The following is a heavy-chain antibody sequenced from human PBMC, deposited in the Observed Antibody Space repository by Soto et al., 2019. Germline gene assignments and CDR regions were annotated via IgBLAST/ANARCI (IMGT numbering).Heavy chain of an antibody. J-gene: IGHJ6*02. V-gene: IGHV1-69*13. D-gene: IGHD3-22*01. CDR1: EGTFGSYA. CDR3: AGGVVIYYYGMDV. CDR2: IIPIFGTA. Sequence: SVKVSCKTPEGTFGSYAISWVRQAPGQGLEWMGGIIPIFGTANYAQKFQGRVTITADESTSTAYMELSSLRSEDTAVYYCAGGVVIYYYGMDVWRQGTTVTVSS.